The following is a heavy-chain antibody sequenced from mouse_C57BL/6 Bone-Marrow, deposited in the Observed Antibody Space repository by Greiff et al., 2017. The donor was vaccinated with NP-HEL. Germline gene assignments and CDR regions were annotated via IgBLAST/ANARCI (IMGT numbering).Heavy chain of an antibody. J-gene: IGHJ4*01. CDR2: ISYDGSN. V-gene: IGHV3-6*01. D-gene: IGHD2-4*01. CDR3: AREGIKGIMDY. Sequence: ESGPGLVKPSPSLSLTCSVTGYSITSGYYWNWIRQFPGNKLEWMGYISYDGSNNYNPSLKNRISITRDTSKNQFFLKLNSVTTEDTATYYCAREGIKGIMDYWGQGTSVTVSS. CDR1: GYSITSGYY.